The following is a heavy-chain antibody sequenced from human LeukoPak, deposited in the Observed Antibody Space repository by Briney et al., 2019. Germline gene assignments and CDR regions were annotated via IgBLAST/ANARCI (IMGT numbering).Heavy chain of an antibody. CDR1: GLTVSSNY. J-gene: IGHJ6*02. D-gene: IGHD3-16*01. CDR3: ARYTSSPGEGMDV. Sequence: PGGSLRLSCAAPGLTVSSNYMSWVCQAPGKGLEWVSVIYSGGSTNYADSVKGRFTISRDNSKNTLYLQMNSLRAEDTAVYYCARYTSSPGEGMDVWGQGTTVTVSS. CDR2: IYSGGST. V-gene: IGHV3-66*01.